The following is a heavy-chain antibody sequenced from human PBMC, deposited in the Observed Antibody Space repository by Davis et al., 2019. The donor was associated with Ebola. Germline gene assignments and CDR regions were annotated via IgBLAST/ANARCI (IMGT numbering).Heavy chain of an antibody. CDR2: IYLDDPDA. D-gene: IGHD3-10*01. J-gene: IGHJ4*02. V-gene: IGHV5-51*01. Sequence: GESLITSCTGPGYSSTNYWIGSVRLMPGTGLECMGTIYLDDPDARYSTSFHGEVTISVDKSTNTAYLQWSSLKASDTAMYYCARHFHPTRRSRSLPMGFWGQGTLVTVAS. CDR3: ARHFHPTRRSRSLPMGF. CDR1: GYSSTNYW.